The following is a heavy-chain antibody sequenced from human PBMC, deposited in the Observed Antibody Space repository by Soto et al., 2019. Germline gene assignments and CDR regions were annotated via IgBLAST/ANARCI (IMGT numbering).Heavy chain of an antibody. CDR3: ARDKGWGSGNMYYYYGMDV. CDR1: GGSISSGGYS. Sequence: SETLSLTCAVSGGSISSGGYSWSWIRQPPGKGLEWIGYIYHSGSTYYNPSLKSRVTISVDRSKNQFSLKLSSVTAADTAVYYCARDKGWGSGNMYYYYGMDVWGQGTTVTVSS. J-gene: IGHJ6*02. V-gene: IGHV4-30-2*01. CDR2: IYHSGST. D-gene: IGHD3-10*01.